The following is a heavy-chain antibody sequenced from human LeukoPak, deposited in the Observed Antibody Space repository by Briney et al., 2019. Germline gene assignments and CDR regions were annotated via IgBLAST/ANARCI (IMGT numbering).Heavy chain of an antibody. D-gene: IGHD1-26*01. J-gene: IGHJ4*02. V-gene: IGHV3-23*01. CDR1: GFTFSTYA. Sequence: GGSLRLSCAASGFTFSTYAMNWVRQAPGKGLEWVSAHSGSGGHTYYADSVKGRFTISRDTSKNTVYLQMNSLRAEDTAVYYCAKGPTRGYWGQGALVTVSS. CDR3: AKGPTRGY. CDR2: HSGSGGHT.